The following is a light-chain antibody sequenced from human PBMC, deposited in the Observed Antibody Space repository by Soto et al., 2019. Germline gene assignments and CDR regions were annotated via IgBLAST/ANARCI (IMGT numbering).Light chain of an antibody. Sequence: QSVLTQPPSASGTPGQRVTISCSGSSSNIGSNSVNWYQHLPGTAPKLLIYGSDQRPSGVPDRFSGSKSGNSVSLAISGLKSDDEADYYCAALDDGLNAVMFGGETQRTVL. CDR2: GSD. CDR3: AALDDGLNAVM. CDR1: SSNIGSNS. V-gene: IGLV1-44*01. J-gene: IGLJ3*02.